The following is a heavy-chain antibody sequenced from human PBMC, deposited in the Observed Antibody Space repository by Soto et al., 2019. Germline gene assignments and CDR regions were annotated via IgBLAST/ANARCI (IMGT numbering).Heavy chain of an antibody. V-gene: IGHV3-21*01. CDR3: WLYCTNGVVCRGGMDV. D-gene: IGHD2-8*01. CDR2: ISSSSSYI. CDR1: GFTFSSYS. J-gene: IGHJ6*02. Sequence: EVQLVESGGGLVKPGGSLRLSCAASGFTFSSYSMNWVRQAPGKGLEFVSSISSSSSYIYYAESVKGRFTIFRDNAKNSRDRQMNSLRADDTAVYYCWLYCTNGVVCRGGMDVWGQGTTVPVAS.